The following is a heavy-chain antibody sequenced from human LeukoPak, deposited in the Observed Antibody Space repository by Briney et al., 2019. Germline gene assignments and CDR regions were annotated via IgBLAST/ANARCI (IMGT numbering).Heavy chain of an antibody. V-gene: IGHV3-23*01. J-gene: IGHJ4*02. D-gene: IGHD3-22*01. CDR2: ITNSGDST. Sequence: PGGSLRLSCAASGFTFSSYGMIWVRQAPGKGLEWVSTITNSGDSTYYTDSVKGRFTISRDDSRNTLYLQMNSLRAEDTAVYYCAKDRGYYDTSGYLIWGQGTLVTVFS. CDR3: AKDRGYYDTSGYLI. CDR1: GFTFSSYG.